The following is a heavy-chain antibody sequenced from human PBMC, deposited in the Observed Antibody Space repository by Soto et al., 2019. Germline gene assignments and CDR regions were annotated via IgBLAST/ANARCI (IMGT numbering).Heavy chain of an antibody. CDR1: GFTFSTYS. CDR2: ISSTSDYI. V-gene: IGHV3-21*01. D-gene: IGHD5-18*01. J-gene: IGHJ4*02. CDR3: AMGGYSYGFDS. Sequence: GESLKISCIASGFTFSTYSMNWVRQAPGKGLEWVSSISSTSDYIYYADSLKGRFTVSRDNARHSLFLQMSSLRAEDTAVYFCAMGGYSYGFDSWGPGTLVTVSS.